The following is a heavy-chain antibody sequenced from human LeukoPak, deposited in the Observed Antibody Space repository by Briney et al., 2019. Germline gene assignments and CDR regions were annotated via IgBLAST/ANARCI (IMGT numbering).Heavy chain of an antibody. J-gene: IGHJ6*03. D-gene: IGHD4-17*01. Sequence: GGSLRLSCAASGFTFSTYAMHWVRQAPGTGLEWVAVMAYDGSNKVHADSVKGRFTISRDNSKKTLYLQMNSLRVEDTAVYYCAGGGVYGDYPNYYYYYYMDVWGKGTTVTASS. CDR1: GFTFSTYA. V-gene: IGHV3-30*04. CDR2: MAYDGSNK. CDR3: AGGGVYGDYPNYYYYYYMDV.